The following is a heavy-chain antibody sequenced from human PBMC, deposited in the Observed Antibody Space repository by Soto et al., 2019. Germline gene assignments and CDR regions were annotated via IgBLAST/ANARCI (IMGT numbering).Heavy chain of an antibody. Sequence: GESLKICCKGSGCSFTSYWISWVRQMPGKGLEWMGRIDPRDSYTNYSPSFQGHVTISADKSISTAYLQWSSLKDSDTAMYYCARQSFAWNSDYWGQGTLVTVFS. CDR2: IDPRDSYT. CDR1: GCSFTSYW. J-gene: IGHJ4*02. D-gene: IGHD3-9*01. CDR3: ARQSFAWNSDY. V-gene: IGHV5-10-1*01.